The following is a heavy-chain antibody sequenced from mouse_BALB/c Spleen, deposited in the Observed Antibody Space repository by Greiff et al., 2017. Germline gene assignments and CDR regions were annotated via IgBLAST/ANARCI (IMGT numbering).Heavy chain of an antibody. V-gene: IGHV5-17*02. CDR2: ISSGSSTI. J-gene: IGHJ4*01. CDR3: ARYYYGSSYNYAMDY. D-gene: IGHD1-1*01. CDR1: GFTSSSFG. Sequence: EVKLMVSGGGLVQPGGSRKLSCAASGFTSSSFGMHWVHQAPEKGLEWVAYISSGSSTIYYADTVKGRFTISRDNPKNTLFLQMTSLRSEDTAMYYCARYYYGSSYNYAMDYWSQGTSVTVSS.